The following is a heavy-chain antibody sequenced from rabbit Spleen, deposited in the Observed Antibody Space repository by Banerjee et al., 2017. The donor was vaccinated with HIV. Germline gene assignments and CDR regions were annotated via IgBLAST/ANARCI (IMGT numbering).Heavy chain of an antibody. V-gene: IGHV1S7*01. Sequence: QLVESGGGLVKPGGSLTLSCKVSGFTISSYNMGWVRQAPGKGLEWIGDIYPVFGITNYANSVKGRFTISSDNAQNTVDLQMNSLTAADTAAYFCARNYNSVWDLWGQGTLVTVS. CDR1: GFTISSYN. D-gene: IGHD4-1*01. CDR3: ARNYNSVWDL. J-gene: IGHJ4*01. CDR2: IYPVFGIT.